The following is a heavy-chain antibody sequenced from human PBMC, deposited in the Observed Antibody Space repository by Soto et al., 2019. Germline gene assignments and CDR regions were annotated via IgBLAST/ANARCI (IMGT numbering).Heavy chain of an antibody. CDR2: ISFEGKNR. CDR3: AKRGGVVGGSEHPFFEY. D-gene: IGHD2-15*01. Sequence: QVQLVESGGGVVQPGKSLRLSCAASGFIFSNYGMHWVRQAPGKGLEWVALISFEGKNRNYADSVKGRFTIYRDNPKNTLYLAMNGLRPEDTAFYYCAKRGGVVGGSEHPFFEYWGQGTLVTVSS. CDR1: GFIFSNYG. V-gene: IGHV3-30*18. J-gene: IGHJ4*02.